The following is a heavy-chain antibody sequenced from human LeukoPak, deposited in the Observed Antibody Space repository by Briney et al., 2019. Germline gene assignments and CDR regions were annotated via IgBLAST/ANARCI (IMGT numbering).Heavy chain of an antibody. J-gene: IGHJ5*02. V-gene: IGHV3-23*01. CDR1: GFTFSSYA. Sequence: GGSLRLSCAASGFTFSSYAMSWVRQAPGKGLEWVSAISGSGGSTYYADSVKGRFTISRDNSKNTLYLQMNSLRAEDTAVYYCAKGRCSTSCYTTDPWGQGTLVTVSS. CDR3: AKGRCSTSCYTTDP. D-gene: IGHD2-2*02. CDR2: ISGSGGST.